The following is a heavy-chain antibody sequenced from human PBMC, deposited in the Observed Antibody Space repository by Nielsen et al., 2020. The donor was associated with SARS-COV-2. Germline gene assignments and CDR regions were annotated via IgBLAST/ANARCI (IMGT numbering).Heavy chain of an antibody. J-gene: IGHJ5*02. D-gene: IGHD3-9*01. CDR2: INHSGNT. Sequence: WSGKHPGKWLEWIGEINHSGNTNDNPTLKSRVTTSVDTSKNQFSLKLTSVTAADTAVYYCARVNGLRYFDWLTWFDPWGQGTLVTVSS. CDR3: ARVNGLRYFDWLTWFDP. V-gene: IGHV4-34*01.